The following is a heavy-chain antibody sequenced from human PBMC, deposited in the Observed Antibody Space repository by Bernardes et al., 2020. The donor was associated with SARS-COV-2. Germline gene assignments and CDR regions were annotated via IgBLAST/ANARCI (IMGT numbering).Heavy chain of an antibody. D-gene: IGHD2-15*01. CDR3: ARVLGDIDTGNWFDP. Sequence: ASVKVSCRASGYTFAIYPIVWVRQAPGRGLEWMGCISTYNGNTNYAQQFQGRVTMTTDTSTSTAYMELRSLRSDDTAMYFSARVLGDIDTGNWFDPWGQGNRVSVA. V-gene: IGHV1-18*01. CDR2: ISTYNGNT. J-gene: IGHJ5*02. CDR1: GYTFAIYP.